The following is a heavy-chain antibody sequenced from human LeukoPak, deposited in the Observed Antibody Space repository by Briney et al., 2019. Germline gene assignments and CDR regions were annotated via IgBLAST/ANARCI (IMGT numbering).Heavy chain of an antibody. Sequence: ASVKVSCKASGYTFTSYDINWVRQAPGQGLEWMGIINPSGGSTSYAQKFQGRVTMTRDTSTSTVYMELSSLRSEDTAVYYCTREAYGSSSRDDAFDIWGQGTMVIVSS. J-gene: IGHJ3*02. CDR3: TREAYGSSSRDDAFDI. CDR1: GYTFTSYD. CDR2: INPSGGST. D-gene: IGHD6-13*01. V-gene: IGHV1-46*01.